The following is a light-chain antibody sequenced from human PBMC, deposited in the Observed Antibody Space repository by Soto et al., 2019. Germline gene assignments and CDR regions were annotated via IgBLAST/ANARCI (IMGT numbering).Light chain of an antibody. J-gene: IGKJ1*01. CDR3: QQEWT. V-gene: IGKV3-15*01. CDR2: GAS. CDR1: QSVSSN. Sequence: EIVMTQSPATLSVSPGERATLSCRASQSVSSNLAWYQQKPGQAPRLLIYGASTRATGIPVRFSGSGSGTEFTLTISSLQSEDFAVYYCQQEWTFGQGTKVEIK.